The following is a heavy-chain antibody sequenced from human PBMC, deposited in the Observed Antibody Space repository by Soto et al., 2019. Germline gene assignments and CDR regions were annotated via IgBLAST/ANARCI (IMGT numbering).Heavy chain of an antibody. D-gene: IGHD3-10*01. Sequence: QVQLQESGPGLVTPSGTLSVTCAVSSGSISSSYWWSWVRQPPGERREWIGEIHHSGDTNYNPSLESRVIISVDKSKNQFSLRLSSVTAADTAVYYCARIDYGSGSDYNFDYWGQGTLVTVSS. J-gene: IGHJ4*02. CDR2: IHHSGDT. CDR3: ARIDYGSGSDYNFDY. V-gene: IGHV4-4*02. CDR1: SGSISSSYW.